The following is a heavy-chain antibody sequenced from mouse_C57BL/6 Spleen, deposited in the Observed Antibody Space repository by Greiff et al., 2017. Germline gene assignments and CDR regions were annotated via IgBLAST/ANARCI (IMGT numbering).Heavy chain of an antibody. CDR2: IYPGSGST. V-gene: IGHV1-55*01. J-gene: IGHJ2*01. D-gene: IGHD1-1*01. CDR1: GYTFTSYW. Sequence: VQLQQSGAELVKPGASVKMSCKASGYTFTSYWITWVKQRPGQGLEWIGDIYPGSGSTNYNEKFQSKATLTVDKSSSTAYMQLRSLTSDDSAVYYSAGSYYGSCYFDYWGQGTTLTVAS. CDR3: AGSYYGSCYFDY.